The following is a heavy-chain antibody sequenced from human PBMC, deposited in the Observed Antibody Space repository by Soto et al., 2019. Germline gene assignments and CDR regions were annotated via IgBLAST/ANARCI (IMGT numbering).Heavy chain of an antibody. J-gene: IGHJ6*02. CDR2: ISYDGSNK. CDR1: GFTFSSYG. Sequence: QVQLVESGGGVVQPGRSLRLSCAASGFTFSSYGMHWVRQAPGKGLVWVAVISYDGSNKYYADSVKGRFTISRDNSENTLYLQMNSLRAEDTAVYYCAKDRRPNYFYGMDVWGQGTTVTVSS. D-gene: IGHD6-25*01. V-gene: IGHV3-30*18. CDR3: AKDRRPNYFYGMDV.